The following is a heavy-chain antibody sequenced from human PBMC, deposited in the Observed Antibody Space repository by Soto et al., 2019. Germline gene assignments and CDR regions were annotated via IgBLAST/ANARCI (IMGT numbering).Heavy chain of an antibody. CDR3: SREITMFRGVMDY. D-gene: IGHD3-10*01. V-gene: IGHV1-2*04. CDR1: GYTFTSYY. J-gene: IGHJ4*02. CDR2: INPNSGRT. Sequence: QVQLVQSGAEVKKPGASVKVSCKASGYTFTSYYMHWVRQGPGQGLEWMGWINPNSGRTNYAQKLQGWVTMTRDPSSSPAYMELSRNRSDDTAVYYCSREITMFRGVMDYWGQGTLVTVSS.